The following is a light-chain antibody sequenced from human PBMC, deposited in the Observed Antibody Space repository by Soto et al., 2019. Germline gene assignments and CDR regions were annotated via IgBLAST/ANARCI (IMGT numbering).Light chain of an antibody. CDR2: ETS. J-gene: IGKJ2*01. Sequence: EIVLTQSPGTLSLSPGERATLSCRASQSISSSYLAWYQQRPGQAPRLLIYETSNRATGIPGRFSGSGSGIAFTLTISRLEPEDCAVYYCQQYDSSHTYTFGQGTKLEIK. V-gene: IGKV3-20*01. CDR1: QSISSSY. CDR3: QQYDSSHTYT.